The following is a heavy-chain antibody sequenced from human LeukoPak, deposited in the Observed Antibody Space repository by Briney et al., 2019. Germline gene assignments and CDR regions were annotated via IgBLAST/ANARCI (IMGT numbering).Heavy chain of an antibody. CDR3: ARLHRGGYYVNHFDY. Sequence: SETLSLTCTVSGGSISTYCWSWIRQPPVKGLKWIGYIFYSGSTNYTPSLKSRVTISIDTSKNQFSLKLSSVTAADTAVYYCARLHRGGYYVNHFDYWGQGTLVTVSS. CDR1: GGSISTYC. D-gene: IGHD3-22*01. V-gene: IGHV4-59*01. CDR2: IFYSGST. J-gene: IGHJ4*02.